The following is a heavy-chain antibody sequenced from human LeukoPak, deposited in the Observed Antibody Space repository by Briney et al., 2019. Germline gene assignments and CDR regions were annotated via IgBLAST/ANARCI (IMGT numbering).Heavy chain of an antibody. CDR3: TTDGCGFRFDY. CDR1: GFTFTNAW. CDR2: IKSKTDGGAT. V-gene: IGHV3-15*01. J-gene: IGHJ4*02. Sequence: GGSLRLSCAASGFTFTNAWMSWVRQAPGKGLEWVGRIKSKTDGGATDYAAPVKGRFTISRDDSKNTLYLQMSSLKTEDTAVYYCTTDGCGFRFDYWGQGTLVTVSS. D-gene: IGHD5-12*01.